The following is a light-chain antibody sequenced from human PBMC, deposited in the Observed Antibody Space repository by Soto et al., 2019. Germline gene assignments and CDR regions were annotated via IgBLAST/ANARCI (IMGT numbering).Light chain of an antibody. V-gene: IGKV1-5*01. CDR1: QTISSW. Sequence: DIQMTQSPSTLSGSVGDRVTIACRASQTISSWLAWYQQKPGKAPSLLIFDASTLKSGVPSRFSGSGSGTEFTLTISSLQADDFATYYCLQYDSYSWTFGQGTKVDIK. CDR2: DAS. CDR3: LQYDSYSWT. J-gene: IGKJ1*01.